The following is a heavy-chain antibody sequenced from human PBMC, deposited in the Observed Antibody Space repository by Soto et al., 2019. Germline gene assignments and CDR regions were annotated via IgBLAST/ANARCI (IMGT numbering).Heavy chain of an antibody. Sequence: QVQLVQSGAEVKKPGASVKVSCKASGYSFTSYGISWVRQAPGQGLEWMRWISAYNGNTYYAQKLQGRVTMTTVTATSTDYMGLRSLRSDDTVAYYWARDNGFGKSDVWGQGTTVTVSS. CDR3: ARDNGFGKSDV. D-gene: IGHD3-10*01. V-gene: IGHV1-18*01. CDR1: GYSFTSYG. CDR2: ISAYNGNT. J-gene: IGHJ6*02.